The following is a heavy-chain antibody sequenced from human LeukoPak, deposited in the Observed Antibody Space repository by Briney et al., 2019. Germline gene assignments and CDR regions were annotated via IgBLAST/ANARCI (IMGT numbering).Heavy chain of an antibody. CDR3: AREDGYSSSWYSDY. J-gene: IGHJ4*02. CDR1: GFTFSDYY. CDR2: ISSTSIYT. D-gene: IGHD6-13*01. V-gene: IGHV3-11*05. Sequence: GGSLRLSCAASGFTFSDYYMSWIRQAPGKGLEWVSDISSTSIYTNYADSVKGRFTISRDNAKNSLYLQMNSLRAEDTAVYYCAREDGYSSSWYSDYWAQGTLVTVSS.